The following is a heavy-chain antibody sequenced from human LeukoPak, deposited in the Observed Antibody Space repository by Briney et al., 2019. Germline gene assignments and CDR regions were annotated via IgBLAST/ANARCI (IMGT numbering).Heavy chain of an antibody. J-gene: IGHJ4*02. CDR1: GYTFTSYA. Sequence: ASVKVSCKASGYTFTSYAMHWVRQAPGQRLEWMGWINAGNGNTKYSQEFQGRVTITRDTSASTAYMELSSLRSEDMAVYYCARDLGSYSSSWFTLDYWGQGTLVTVSS. V-gene: IGHV1-3*03. CDR2: INAGNGNT. CDR3: ARDLGSYSSSWFTLDY. D-gene: IGHD6-13*01.